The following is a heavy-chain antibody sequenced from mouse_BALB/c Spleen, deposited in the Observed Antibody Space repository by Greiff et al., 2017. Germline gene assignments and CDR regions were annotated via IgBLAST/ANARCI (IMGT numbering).Heavy chain of an antibody. CDR2: INPYNGAT. Sequence: VQLQQSGPELVKPGASVKISCKASGYSFTGYYMHWVKQSHVKSLEWIGRINPYNGATSYNQNFKDKASLTVDKSSSTAYMELHSLTSEDSAVYYCAREGIYYGNYVGAMDYWGQGTSVTVSS. V-gene: IGHV1-31*01. J-gene: IGHJ4*01. D-gene: IGHD2-1*01. CDR1: GYSFTGYY. CDR3: AREGIYYGNYVGAMDY.